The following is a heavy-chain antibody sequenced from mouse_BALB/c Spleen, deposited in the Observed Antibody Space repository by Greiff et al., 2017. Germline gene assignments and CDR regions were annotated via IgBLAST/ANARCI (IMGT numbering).Heavy chain of an antibody. J-gene: IGHJ4*01. Sequence: VQLQQSGAELMKPGASVKISCKATGYTFSSYWIEWVKQRPGHGLEWIGEILPGSGSTNYTEKFKGKATFTADTSSNTAYMQLSSLTSEDSAVYYCAFSYDNYAMDYWGQGTSVTVAA. D-gene: IGHD2-12*01. CDR3: AFSYDNYAMDY. CDR1: GYTFSSYW. V-gene: IGHV1-9*01. CDR2: ILPGSGST.